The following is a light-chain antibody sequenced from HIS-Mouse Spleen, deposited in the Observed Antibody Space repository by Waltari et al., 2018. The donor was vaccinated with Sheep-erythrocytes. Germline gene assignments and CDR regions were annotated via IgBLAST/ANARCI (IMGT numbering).Light chain of an antibody. CDR2: QDS. Sequence: SYELTQPPSVSVSPGQTASITCSGDKLGDKYACWYQQKPGHSPVLVIYQDSKRPSGNPERFSGSKSGNTATLTISGTQAMDEADYYGQAWDSSTVVFGGGTKLTVL. CDR3: QAWDSSTVV. V-gene: IGLV3-1*01. J-gene: IGLJ2*01. CDR1: KLGDKY.